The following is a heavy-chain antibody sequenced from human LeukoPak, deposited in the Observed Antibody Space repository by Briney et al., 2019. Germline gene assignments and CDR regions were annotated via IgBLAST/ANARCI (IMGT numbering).Heavy chain of an antibody. J-gene: IGHJ4*02. D-gene: IGHD5-18*01. CDR3: ARGGYSYGLFDY. V-gene: IGHV4-34*01. Sequence: PSETLSLTCAVYGGSFSGYYWSWIRQPPGKGLEWIGEINHSGSTNYNPSLKSRVTISVGTSKNQFSLKLSSVTAADTAVYYCARGGYSYGLFDYWGQGTLVTVSS. CDR1: GGSFSGYY. CDR2: INHSGST.